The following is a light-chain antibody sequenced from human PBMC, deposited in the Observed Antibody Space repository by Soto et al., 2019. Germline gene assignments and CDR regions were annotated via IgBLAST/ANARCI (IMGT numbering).Light chain of an antibody. J-gene: IGKJ1*01. CDR2: WAS. Sequence: DIVMTQSPDSLAVSLGERATINCKSSQRVLYSSNNKNYLAWYQQKPRQPPKLLIYWASTRESGVPDRFSGSGSGTDFTLTISSLQAEAVAVYYCQQYYSTPLAFGQGTKVPIK. V-gene: IGKV4-1*01. CDR1: QRVLYSSNNKNY. CDR3: QQYYSTPLA.